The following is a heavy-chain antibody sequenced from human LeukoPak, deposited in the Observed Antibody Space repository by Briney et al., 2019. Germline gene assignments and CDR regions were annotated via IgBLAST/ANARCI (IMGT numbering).Heavy chain of an antibody. Sequence: SETLSLTCAVSGGSISSGGYSWSWIRQPPGKGLEWIGYIYYSGSTNCNPSLKSRVTISVDTSKNQFSLKLSSVTAADTAVYYCARSQDVLLWFGEPSFDYWGQGTLVTVSS. CDR2: IYYSGST. CDR1: GGSISSGGYS. V-gene: IGHV4-61*08. D-gene: IGHD3-10*01. CDR3: ARSQDVLLWFGEPSFDY. J-gene: IGHJ4*02.